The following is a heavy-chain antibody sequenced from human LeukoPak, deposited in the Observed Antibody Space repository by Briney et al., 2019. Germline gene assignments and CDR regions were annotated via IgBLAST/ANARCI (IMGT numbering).Heavy chain of an antibody. CDR2: IYYSGST. J-gene: IGHJ5*02. CDR1: GGSISSYY. CDR3: ARGGTNRQAWFDP. Sequence: PSETLSLTCTVSGGSISSYYWSWIRQPPGKGLEWIGYIYYSGSTNYNPSLKSRVTISVDTSKNQFSLKLSSVTAADTAVYYCARGGTNRQAWFDPWGQGTLVTVSS. V-gene: IGHV4-59*12. D-gene: IGHD1/OR15-1a*01.